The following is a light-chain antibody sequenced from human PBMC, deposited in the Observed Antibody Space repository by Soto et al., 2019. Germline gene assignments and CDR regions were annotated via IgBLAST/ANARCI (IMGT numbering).Light chain of an antibody. CDR2: GAS. J-gene: IGKJ3*01. V-gene: IGKV3-20*01. CDR1: HSVSSSY. Sequence: DIVLTQSPATLSLSPGERATLSCRASHSVSSSYLAWYQHKPGQAPRLLLYGASSRATAIPDKFSGSGSGTDFTLTISRLGPEDFAVYYCQQYCSSPFTFGPGTKVDIK. CDR3: QQYCSSPFT.